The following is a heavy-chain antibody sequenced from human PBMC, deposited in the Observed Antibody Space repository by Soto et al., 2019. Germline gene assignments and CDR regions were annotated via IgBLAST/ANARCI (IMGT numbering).Heavy chain of an antibody. D-gene: IGHD2-21*02. CDR2: INHSGST. CDR3: ARIMYGGNSWHDY. Sequence: PSETLSLTCAVYGGSFSGYYWSWIRQPPGKGLEWIGEINHSGSTNYNPSLKSRVTISVDTSKNQFSLKLSSVTAADTAVYYCARIMYGGNSWHDYWGQGTLVTVSS. CDR1: GGSFSGYY. V-gene: IGHV4-34*01. J-gene: IGHJ4*02.